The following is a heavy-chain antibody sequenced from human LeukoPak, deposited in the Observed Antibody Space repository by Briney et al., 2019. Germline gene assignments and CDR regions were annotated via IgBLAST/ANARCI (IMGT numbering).Heavy chain of an antibody. J-gene: IGHJ4*02. CDR2: ISSNGGST. CDR1: GFSFSRYA. CDR3: ASSYHYDNSGYYPSGY. V-gene: IGHV3-64*01. D-gene: IGHD3-22*01. Sequence: PGGSLRLSCAASGFSFSRYAMHWVRQAPGKGLEYVSAISSNGGSTYYANSVKGRFIISRDNSKNTLNLQMGSLRAEDMAVYYCASSYHYDNSGYYPSGYWGQGTLVTVSS.